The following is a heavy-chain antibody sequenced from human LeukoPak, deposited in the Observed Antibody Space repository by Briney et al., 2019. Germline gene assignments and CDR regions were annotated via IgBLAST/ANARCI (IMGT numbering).Heavy chain of an antibody. CDR1: GYTFTGYY. CDR3: ARSRDSSGYYTTYFDY. Sequence: ASVKVSCKASGYTFTGYYMHWVRQAPGQGLVWMGRINPNSGGTNYAQKFQGRVTMTRDTSISTAYMELSRLRSDDTAVYYCARSRDSSGYYTTYFDYWGQGTLVTVSS. D-gene: IGHD3-22*01. CDR2: INPNSGGT. J-gene: IGHJ4*02. V-gene: IGHV1-2*06.